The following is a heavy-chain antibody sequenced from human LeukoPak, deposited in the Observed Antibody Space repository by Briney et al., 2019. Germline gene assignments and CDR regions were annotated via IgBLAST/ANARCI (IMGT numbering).Heavy chain of an antibody. D-gene: IGHD3-3*01. CDR3: ARDRGTYYDFWRGYPDY. CDR2: INWNGGST. CDR1: GFTFDDYG. V-gene: IGHV3-20*04. Sequence: GGSLRLSCAASGFTFDDYGMSWVRQAPGKGLEWVSGINWNGGSTGYADSVKGRFTISRDNAKNSLYLQMNSLRAEDTALYYCARDRGTYYDFWRGYPDYWGQGTLVTVSS. J-gene: IGHJ4*02.